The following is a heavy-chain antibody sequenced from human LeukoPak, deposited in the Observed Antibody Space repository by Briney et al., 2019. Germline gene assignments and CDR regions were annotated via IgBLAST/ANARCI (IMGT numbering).Heavy chain of an antibody. CDR1: GYSISSGYY. CDR3: VRDFWSGYPFDY. Sequence: SETLSLTXTVSGYSISSGYYWGWIRQPPGKGLEWIGSIYHSGSTYYNPSLKSRVTISVDTSKNQFSLKLSSVTAADTAVYYCVRDFWSGYPFDYWGQGTLVTVSS. D-gene: IGHD3-3*01. V-gene: IGHV4-38-2*02. CDR2: IYHSGST. J-gene: IGHJ4*02.